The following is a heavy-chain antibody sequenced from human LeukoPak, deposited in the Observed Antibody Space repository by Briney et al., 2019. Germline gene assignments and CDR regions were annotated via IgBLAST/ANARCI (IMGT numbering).Heavy chain of an antibody. CDR3: AKGTYYHTSGTSSTETFGDN. Sequence: GGSLRLSCAASGFSFSSYATSWVRQAPGKGLEWVSVISGGGSRTYYAASVKGRFTISRDNSEDTLYLQMNSLRAEDTALYYCAKGTYYHTSGTSSTETFGDNWGQGTLVTVSS. CDR2: ISGGGSRT. D-gene: IGHD3-10*01. J-gene: IGHJ4*02. V-gene: IGHV3-23*01. CDR1: GFSFSSYA.